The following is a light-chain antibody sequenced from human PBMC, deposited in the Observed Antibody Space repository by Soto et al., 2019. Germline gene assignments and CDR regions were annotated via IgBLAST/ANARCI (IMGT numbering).Light chain of an antibody. CDR2: EVV. CDR1: SSDVGTYNL. V-gene: IGLV2-23*02. Sequence: QSALTQPASVSGSPGQSITISCTGSSSDVGTYNLVSWYQHHPGKAPKLMISEVVKRPSGVSNRFSGSKSGNTASLTISGLHAEDEADYYCCSYAGSSMVVFGGGTKLTVL. CDR3: CSYAGSSMVV. J-gene: IGLJ2*01.